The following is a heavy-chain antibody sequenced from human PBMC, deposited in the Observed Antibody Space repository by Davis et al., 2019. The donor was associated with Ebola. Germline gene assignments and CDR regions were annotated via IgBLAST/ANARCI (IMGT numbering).Heavy chain of an antibody. CDR3: ARGVGGYCSGGSCYWPGAFDI. CDR2: INPSGGST. D-gene: IGHD2-15*01. V-gene: IGHV1-46*01. Sequence: AASVKVSCKASGYTFTGYYVHWVRQAPGQGLEWMGIINPSGGSTSYAQKFQGRVTMTRDTSTSTVYMELSSLRSEDTAVYYCARGVGGYCSGGSCYWPGAFDIWGQGTMVTVSS. CDR1: GYTFTGYY. J-gene: IGHJ3*02.